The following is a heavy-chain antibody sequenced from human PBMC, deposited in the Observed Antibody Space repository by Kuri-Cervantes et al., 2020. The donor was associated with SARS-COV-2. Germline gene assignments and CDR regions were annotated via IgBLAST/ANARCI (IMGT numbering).Heavy chain of an antibody. V-gene: IGHV4-59*01. CDR1: GGSISSYY. J-gene: IGHJ4*02. Sequence: SETLSLTCTVSGGSISSYYWSWTRQPPGKGLEWIGYIYYSGSTNYNPSLKSRVTISVDTSKNQFSLKLSSVTAADTTVYYCARERGGQWLVRLGYFDYWGQGTLVTVSS. CDR3: ARERGGQWLVRLGYFDY. CDR2: IYYSGST. D-gene: IGHD6-19*01.